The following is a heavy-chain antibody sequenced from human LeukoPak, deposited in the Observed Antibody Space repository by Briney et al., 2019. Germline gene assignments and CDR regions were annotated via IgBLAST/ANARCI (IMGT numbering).Heavy chain of an antibody. CDR3: ARDWGSLSSSRRRKLFDP. Sequence: SETLSLTCAVSGVCISGSGYYLGWIRQPPGKGLEWIGNIYETGSTYYNPSLKSRATISVDTSKNQFSLMLSSVTAADTAVYYCARDWGSLSSSRRRKLFDPWGQGTLVTVSS. CDR2: IYETGST. V-gene: IGHV4-39*07. CDR1: GVCISGSGYY. J-gene: IGHJ5*02. D-gene: IGHD6-13*01.